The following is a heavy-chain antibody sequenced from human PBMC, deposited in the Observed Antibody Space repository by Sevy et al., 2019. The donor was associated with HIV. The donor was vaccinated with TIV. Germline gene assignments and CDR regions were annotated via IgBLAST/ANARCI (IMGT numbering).Heavy chain of an antibody. CDR2: FSHSGTT. CDR1: GDSISNKY. D-gene: IGHD2-8*01. Sequence: SETLSLTCTVSGDSISNKYWSWIRQPPGKGLEWIGYFSHSGTTNYNPSPKRGITISEDTSKNQFSLRLTAVTAADTAVVYCTRTLMVDMGNCCNVQFDYWGHGILVTVSS. J-gene: IGHJ4*01. CDR3: TRTLMVDMGNCCNVQFDY. V-gene: IGHV4-59*01.